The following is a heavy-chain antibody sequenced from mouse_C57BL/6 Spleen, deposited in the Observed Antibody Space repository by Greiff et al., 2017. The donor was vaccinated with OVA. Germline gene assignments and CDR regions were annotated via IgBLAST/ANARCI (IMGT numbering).Heavy chain of an antibody. CDR3: ALCYGSSYWYFDV. CDR1: GYTFTSYW. CDR2: IDPSDSET. Sequence: QVQLQQPGAELVRPGSSVKLSCKASGYTFTSYWMHWVKQRPIQGLEWIGNIDPSDSETHYNQKFKDKATLTVDKSSSTAYMQLSSLTSEDSAVYYCALCYGSSYWYFDVWGTGTTVTVSS. V-gene: IGHV1-52*01. D-gene: IGHD1-1*01. J-gene: IGHJ1*03.